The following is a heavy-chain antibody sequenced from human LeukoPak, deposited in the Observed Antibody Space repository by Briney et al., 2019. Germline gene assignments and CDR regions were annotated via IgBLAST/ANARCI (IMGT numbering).Heavy chain of an antibody. CDR2: IYSGGST. D-gene: IGHD6-19*01. CDR3: AKEEVSLFIALAGTI. V-gene: IGHV3-53*01. CDR1: GFTVSSNY. J-gene: IGHJ4*02. Sequence: GGSLRLSCAASGFTVSSNYMSWVRQAPGKGLEWVSVIYSGGSTYYADSVKGRFTISRDNSKNTLYLQMNSLRAEDTAVYYCAKEEVSLFIALAGTIWGQGTLVTVSS.